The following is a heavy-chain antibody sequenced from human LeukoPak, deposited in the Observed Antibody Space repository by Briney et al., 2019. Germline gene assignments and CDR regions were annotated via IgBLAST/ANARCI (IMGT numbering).Heavy chain of an antibody. CDR2: IIPIFHTP. CDR1: GGTFNNYG. J-gene: IGHJ5*02. CDR3: ARDPPDP. Sequence: ASVKASCKASGGTFNNYGISWVRQAPGQGLEWMGGIIPIFHTPNYAQKFQGRVTITADESTRTAYMELSSLRSEDTAVYYCARDPPDPWGQGTLVTVSS. V-gene: IGHV1-69*13.